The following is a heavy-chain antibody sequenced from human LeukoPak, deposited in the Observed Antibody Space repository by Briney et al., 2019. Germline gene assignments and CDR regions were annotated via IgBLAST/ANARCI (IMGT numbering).Heavy chain of an antibody. J-gene: IGHJ5*01. CDR1: GLPFSSFG. Sequence: PGGSLTLSCALPGLPFSSFGMHWLRQAPGKGLEWVAFIWYDGSNKYYADSLTGQFTISRNNSKNTLYLQMNSLTAENTAEYYCARDGTVTAGLFDYWGEGTLVTVSS. CDR3: ARDGTVTAGLFDY. V-gene: IGHV3-33*01. D-gene: IGHD4-17*01. CDR2: IWYDGSNK.